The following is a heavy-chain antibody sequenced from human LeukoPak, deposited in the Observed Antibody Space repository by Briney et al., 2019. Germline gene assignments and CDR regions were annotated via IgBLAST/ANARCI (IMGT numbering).Heavy chain of an antibody. J-gene: IGHJ3*02. V-gene: IGHV4-34*01. D-gene: IGHD3-22*01. CDR2: INHSGST. CDR3: ARDQRLWGYSSDAFDI. CDR1: GGSFSGYY. Sequence: SETLSLTCAVYGGSFSGYYWSWIRQPPGKGLEWIGEINHSGSTNYNPSLKSRVTISVDTSKNQFSLKLSSVTAADTAVYYCARDQRLWGYSSDAFDIWGQGTMVTVSS.